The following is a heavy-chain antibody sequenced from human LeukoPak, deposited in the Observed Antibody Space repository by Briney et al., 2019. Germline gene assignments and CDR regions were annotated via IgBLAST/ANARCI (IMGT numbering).Heavy chain of an antibody. CDR3: AKLGTYDSRGYYFLFDS. J-gene: IGHJ4*02. CDR1: GFTVSDYA. V-gene: IGHV3-23*01. D-gene: IGHD3-22*01. CDR2: ISGGEIST. Sequence: PGGSLRLSCAASGFTVSDYAMGWVRQAPGEGLEWVSDISGGEISTYYADSVRGRFTISRDNSRNTLSLQMNSLGAQDTAVYYCAKLGTYDSRGYYFLFDSWGRGTRVTVSS.